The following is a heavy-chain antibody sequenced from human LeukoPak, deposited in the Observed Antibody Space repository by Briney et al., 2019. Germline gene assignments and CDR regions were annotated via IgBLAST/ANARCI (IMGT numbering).Heavy chain of an antibody. CDR1: GFTFNNYA. D-gene: IGHD2-15*01. CDR3: AKYQKFEGYCSSGSCYSNP. CDR2: ISCCGCST. V-gene: IGHV3-23*01. Sequence: GGSLRLSCAASGFTFNNYAMSWVRPAPGKGLEWVSAISCCGCSTYYTDSVKGRSTISRDNSKNTLYLQMNSLRAEDTAVYYCAKYQKFEGYCSSGSCYSNPWGQGTRVSVSS. J-gene: IGHJ5*02.